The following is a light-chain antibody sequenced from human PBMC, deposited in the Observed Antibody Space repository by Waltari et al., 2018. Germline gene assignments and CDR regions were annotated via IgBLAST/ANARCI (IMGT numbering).Light chain of an antibody. CDR3: QSYDSSLRGFFV. CDR1: ISHDRWRPR. CDR2: DNT. Sequence: QPLLTHPPSASAAPGPRAAIPCTTHISHDRWRPRLLRHQHLPGTAPKLLIYDNTNRPSGVPDRFSGSKSGTSASLAISGLQTEDEGNYYCQSYDSSLRGFFVFGTGTMVTVL. V-gene: IGLV1-40*01. J-gene: IGLJ1*01.